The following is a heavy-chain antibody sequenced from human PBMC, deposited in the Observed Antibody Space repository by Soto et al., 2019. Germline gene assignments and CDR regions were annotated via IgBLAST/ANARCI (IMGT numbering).Heavy chain of an antibody. J-gene: IGHJ5*02. D-gene: IGHD3-3*01. CDR1: GFTFSSYS. Sequence: PGGSLRLSCAASGFTFSSYSMNWVRQAPGKGLEWVSYISSSSSTIYYADSVKGRFTISRDNAKNSLYLQMNSLRAEDTAVYYCARVAIFGVVINHWFDPWAREPWSPSPQ. CDR2: ISSSSSTI. CDR3: ARVAIFGVVINHWFDP. V-gene: IGHV3-48*01.